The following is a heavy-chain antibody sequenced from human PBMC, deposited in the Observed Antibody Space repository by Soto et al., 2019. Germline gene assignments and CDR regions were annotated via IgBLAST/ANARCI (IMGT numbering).Heavy chain of an antibody. Sequence: GGSLRLSCAASGFTFDDYAMHWVRQAPGKGLEWVSGISWNSGSIGYADSVKGRFTISRDNAKNSLYLQMNSLRAEDTALYYCAKDRLLYGSGNYYYMDVWGKGTTVTVSS. CDR3: AKDRLLYGSGNYYYMDV. CDR1: GFTFDDYA. J-gene: IGHJ6*03. CDR2: ISWNSGSI. D-gene: IGHD3-10*01. V-gene: IGHV3-9*01.